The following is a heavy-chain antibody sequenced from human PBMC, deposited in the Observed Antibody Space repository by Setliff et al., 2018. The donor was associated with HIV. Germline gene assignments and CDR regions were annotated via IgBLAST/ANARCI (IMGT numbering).Heavy chain of an antibody. CDR3: ARLSPYGDYLLFQY. J-gene: IGHJ4*02. D-gene: IGHD4-17*01. Sequence: SVKVSCKASGYTFTNYAMNWLRQAPGQGLEWMGWIDTNTGNPTYAQGFTGRFVFSLDTSVSTAFLQISTLKAEDTAVYYCARLSPYGDYLLFQYWGQGTRVTVSS. CDR1: GYTFTNYA. CDR2: IDTNTGNP. V-gene: IGHV7-4-1*02.